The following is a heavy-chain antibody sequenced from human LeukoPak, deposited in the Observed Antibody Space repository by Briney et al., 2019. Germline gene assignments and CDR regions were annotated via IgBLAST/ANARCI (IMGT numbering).Heavy chain of an antibody. CDR2: VYYFGNA. V-gene: IGHV4-39*01. CDR1: GGSIPTTRYY. J-gene: IGHJ4*02. D-gene: IGHD3-10*01. CDR3: ATPKEGSYFES. Sequence: SETLSLTCAVSGGSIPTTRYYWGWIRQSPGMGLEWIGSVYYFGNAYYRPSLMSRATISIDTSKKRISLNLTSVTARDTGIYYRATPKEGSYFESWGQGTLVTVSA.